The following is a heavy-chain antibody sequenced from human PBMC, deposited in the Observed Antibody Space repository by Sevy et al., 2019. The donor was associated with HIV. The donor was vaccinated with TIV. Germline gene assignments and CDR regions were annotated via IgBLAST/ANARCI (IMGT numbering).Heavy chain of an antibody. D-gene: IGHD3-9*01. Sequence: GGSLRLSCAASGFTFDDYAMHWVRQAPGKGLEWVSGISWNSGSIGYADSVKGRFTISRDNAKNSLYLQMNSLRAEDTALYYCAKSSRYDILTGSFDPWGQGTLVTVSS. CDR3: AKSSRYDILTGSFDP. CDR2: ISWNSGSI. CDR1: GFTFDDYA. V-gene: IGHV3-9*01. J-gene: IGHJ5*02.